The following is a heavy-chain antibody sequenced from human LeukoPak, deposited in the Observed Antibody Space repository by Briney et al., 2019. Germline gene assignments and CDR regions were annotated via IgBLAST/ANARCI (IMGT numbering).Heavy chain of an antibody. CDR2: IYYSGST. J-gene: IGHJ6*02. Sequence: SETLSLTCTVSGGSISSYYWSWIRQPPGKGLEWIGYIYYSGSTNYNPSLKSRVTISVDTSKNQFSLKLSSVTAADTAVYYCARGPYYDFWNGYYRDYYGMDVWGQGTTVTVSS. V-gene: IGHV4-59*01. CDR1: GGSISSYY. D-gene: IGHD3-3*01. CDR3: ARGPYYDFWNGYYRDYYGMDV.